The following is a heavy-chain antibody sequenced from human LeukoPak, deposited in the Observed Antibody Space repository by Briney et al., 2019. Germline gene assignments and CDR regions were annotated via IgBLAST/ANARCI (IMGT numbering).Heavy chain of an antibody. D-gene: IGHD3-16*02. V-gene: IGHV3-23*01. CDR2: ISGSGGST. CDR3: AGSLRLGELSSFYFDY. J-gene: IGHJ4*02. CDR1: GFTFSSYA. Sequence: GGSLRLSCAASGFTFSSYAMSWVRQAPGKGLEWVSAISGSGGSTYYADSVKGRFTISRDNSKNTLYLQMNSLRAEDTAVYYCAGSLRLGELSSFYFDYWGQGTLVTVSS.